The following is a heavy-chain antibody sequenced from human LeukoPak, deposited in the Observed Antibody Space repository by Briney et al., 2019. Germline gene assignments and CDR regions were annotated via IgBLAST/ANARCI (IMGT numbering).Heavy chain of an antibody. CDR1: GGSISSYY. V-gene: IGHV4-59*01. J-gene: IGHJ3*02. D-gene: IGHD1-26*01. CDR2: IYYSGST. CDR3: ARDTYSGSYGGFYAFDI. Sequence: SETLSLTCTVSGGSISSYYWSWIRQPPGKGLEWIGYIYYSGSTNYNPSLKSRVTISVDTSKNQFSLKLSSVTAADTAVYYCARDTYSGSYGGFYAFDIWGQGTMVTVSS.